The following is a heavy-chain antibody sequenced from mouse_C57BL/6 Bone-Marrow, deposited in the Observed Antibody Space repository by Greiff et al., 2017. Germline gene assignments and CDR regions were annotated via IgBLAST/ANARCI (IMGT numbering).Heavy chain of an antibody. Sequence: VKLVESGGGLVQPGGSLKLSCAASGFTFSDYGMAWVRQAPRKGPEWVAFISNLAYSIYYADTVTGRFTISRENAKNTLYLEMSSLRSEDTAMYYCARQAYYYGSSEGWYFDVWGTGTTVTVSP. CDR1: GFTFSDYG. J-gene: IGHJ1*03. CDR3: ARQAYYYGSSEGWYFDV. CDR2: ISNLAYSI. D-gene: IGHD1-1*01. V-gene: IGHV5-15*01.